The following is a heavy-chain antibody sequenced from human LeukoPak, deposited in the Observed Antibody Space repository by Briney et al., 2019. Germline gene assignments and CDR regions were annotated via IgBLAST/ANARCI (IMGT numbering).Heavy chain of an antibody. V-gene: IGHV3-64*01. CDR2: LSSNGGST. CDR3: ARGRVVVVGAPSDY. J-gene: IGHJ4*02. Sequence: GGSPRLSRAAPGFSFSTYVVHWVPHAPGEGVEYVSPLSSNGGSTYYANSVKGRFTISRNNSKNTLYLQMGSLRAEDMAVYYCARGRVVVVGAPSDYWGQGTLVTVSS. CDR1: GFSFSTYV. D-gene: IGHD2-21*01.